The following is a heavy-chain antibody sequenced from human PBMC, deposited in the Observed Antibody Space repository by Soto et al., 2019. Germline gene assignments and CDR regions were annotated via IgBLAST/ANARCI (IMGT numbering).Heavy chain of an antibody. CDR3: ARVVVVDATTVESDY. CDR2: INHSGST. Sequence: QVQLQQWGAGLLKPSETLSLTCAVYGGSFSGYYWSWIRQPPGKGLEWIGEINHSGSTHYNPSLKSRVTISVDTSKHQFSLKLSSVTAADKAVYYCARVVVVDATTVESDYWGQGTLVTVSS. D-gene: IGHD2-15*01. V-gene: IGHV4-34*01. CDR1: GGSFSGYY. J-gene: IGHJ4*02.